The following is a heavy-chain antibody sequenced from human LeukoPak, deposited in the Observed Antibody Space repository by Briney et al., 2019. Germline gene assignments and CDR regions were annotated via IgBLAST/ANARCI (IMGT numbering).Heavy chain of an antibody. CDR2: IFHSGKT. Sequence: SETLSLTCNVSGFSINIGYYWGWIRQPPGKGLEWIGSIFHSGKTYYNSSLKSRVTVSIDTSKNQFSLKLSSVTAADTAVYYCASTTVTTGLDYWGQGTLVTVSS. V-gene: IGHV4-38-2*02. J-gene: IGHJ4*02. CDR3: ASTTVTTGLDY. D-gene: IGHD4-17*01. CDR1: GFSINIGYY.